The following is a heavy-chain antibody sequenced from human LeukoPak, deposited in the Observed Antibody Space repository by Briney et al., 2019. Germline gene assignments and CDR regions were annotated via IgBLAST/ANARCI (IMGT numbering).Heavy chain of an antibody. J-gene: IGHJ3*02. Sequence: PSETLSLTCTVSGGSISSRSYYWGWIRQPPGKGLERIGSIHYSGSTYYNPSLKSRLTISVDTSKNQFSLKLSSVTAADTAVYYCARLYCSGGNCYGAFDIWGQGTMVTVSS. CDR1: GGSISSRSYY. CDR2: IHYSGST. V-gene: IGHV4-39*01. CDR3: ARLYCSGGNCYGAFDI. D-gene: IGHD2-15*01.